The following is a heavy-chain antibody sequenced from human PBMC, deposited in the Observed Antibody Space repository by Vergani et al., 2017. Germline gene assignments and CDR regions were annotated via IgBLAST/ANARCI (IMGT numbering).Heavy chain of an antibody. CDR2: INYVGRT. D-gene: IGHD3-10*01. J-gene: IGHJ2*01. CDR1: GGSINPSSSF. CDR3: ARGRGDNWYFDL. V-gene: IGHV4-39*01. Sequence: QLQLQESGPGLVKPSETLSLICTASGGSINPSSSFWGWIRHSPGKGLEWIGSINYVGRTYYIPSLQSRATVFVDTSKNQFSLNLTSGTAADTAVYYWARGRGDNWYFDLWGRGTLVTVSS.